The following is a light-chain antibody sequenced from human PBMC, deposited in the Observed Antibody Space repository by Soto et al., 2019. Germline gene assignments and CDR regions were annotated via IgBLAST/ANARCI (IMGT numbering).Light chain of an antibody. J-gene: IGLJ1*01. CDR3: QSYDSSLSADYV. Sequence: QSVLTQPPSVSGAPGQRVTISCTGSSSNIGAGYDVHWYQQLPGTAPKLLIYVNINRPSGVPDRFSGSKSGTSASLAITGLQAEDEADYYCQSYDSSLSADYVFGTGTKVTVL. CDR2: VNI. CDR1: SSNIGAGYD. V-gene: IGLV1-40*01.